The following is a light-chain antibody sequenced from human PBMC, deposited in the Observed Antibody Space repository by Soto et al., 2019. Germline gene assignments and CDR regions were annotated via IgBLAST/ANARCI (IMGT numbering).Light chain of an antibody. J-gene: IGLJ2*01. CDR1: SSNIGNNY. Sequence: QSVLTQPPSVSAAPGQKVTISCYGSSSNIGNNYVSWYQQFPGTAPKLLIYDNNKRPSGIPDRFSGSKSGTSATLGITGLQTGDEADYYCGTWDSSLSAVVLGGGTKLTVL. V-gene: IGLV1-51*01. CDR3: GTWDSSLSAVV. CDR2: DNN.